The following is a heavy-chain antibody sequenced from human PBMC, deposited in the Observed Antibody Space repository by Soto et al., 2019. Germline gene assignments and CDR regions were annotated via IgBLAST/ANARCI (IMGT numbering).Heavy chain of an antibody. D-gene: IGHD1-26*01. CDR1: GYTFTSYG. V-gene: IGHV1-18*01. J-gene: IGHJ4*02. CDR2: ISAYNGNT. CDR3: ARIGPDSGSYSLDY. Sequence: QVQLVQSGAEVKKPGASVKVSCKASGYTFTSYGISWVRQAPGQGLEWMGWISAYNGNTNHAQKLQVRVTMTTDTSASTAYMDVRSLRSDDTAVYYCARIGPDSGSYSLDYCGQGTLVTVSS.